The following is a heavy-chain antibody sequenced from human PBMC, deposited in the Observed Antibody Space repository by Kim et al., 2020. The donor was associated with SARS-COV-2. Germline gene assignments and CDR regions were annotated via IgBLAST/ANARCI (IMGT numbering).Heavy chain of an antibody. CDR3: ARDLYY. CDR1: GDSFDSYV. V-gene: IGHV1-69*13. J-gene: IGHJ4*02. Sequence: SVKVSCKASGDSFDSYVFSWVRQAPGQGLEWMGGIVPLIGTPDYAQTFLGRLTITADESTNTAYMELSNLKSEDTAMYYCARDLYYWGQGTLVTVSS. CDR2: IVPLIGTP.